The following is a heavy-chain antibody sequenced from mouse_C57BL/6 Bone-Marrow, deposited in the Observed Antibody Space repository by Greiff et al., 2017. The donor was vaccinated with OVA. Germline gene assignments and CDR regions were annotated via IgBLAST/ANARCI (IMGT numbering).Heavy chain of an antibody. V-gene: IGHV1-53*01. Sequence: VQLQQPGTELVKPGASVKLSCKASGYTFNSYWMPWVQQRPGQGLEWIGTINPSNGGTTYNEKFKSKATLTVDKSSSTDYMQLSIRTSEDAAGYYWSRFYYGTYVSMDYWGQGTAVTVSS. D-gene: IGHD2-1*01. J-gene: IGHJ4*01. CDR2: INPSNGGT. CDR3: SRFYYGTYVSMDY. CDR1: GYTFNSYW.